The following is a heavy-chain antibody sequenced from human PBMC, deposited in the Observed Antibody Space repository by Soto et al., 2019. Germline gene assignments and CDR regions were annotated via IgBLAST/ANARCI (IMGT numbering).Heavy chain of an antibody. CDR1: GYTFTSYG. V-gene: IGHV1-18*04. D-gene: IGHD3-22*01. J-gene: IGHJ4*02. Sequence: ASVKVSCKASGYTFTSYGISWVRQAPGQGLEWMGWISAYNGNTNYAQKLQGRVTMTTDTSTSTAYMELRSLRSDDTAVYYCARDLPRFTYYYDSSGYYFDYWGQGXLVTVYS. CDR2: ISAYNGNT. CDR3: ARDLPRFTYYYDSSGYYFDY.